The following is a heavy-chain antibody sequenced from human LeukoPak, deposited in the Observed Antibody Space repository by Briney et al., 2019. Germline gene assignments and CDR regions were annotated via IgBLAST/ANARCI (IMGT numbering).Heavy chain of an antibody. J-gene: IGHJ5*02. CDR2: IYTSGST. CDR1: GGSISSYY. V-gene: IGHV4-4*09. CDR3: ARGYSYCSSTSCYTRPGRNNWFDP. D-gene: IGHD2-2*02. Sequence: SETLSLTCTVSGGSISSYYWSWIRQPPGKGLEWIGYIYTSGSTNYNPSLKSRVTISVDTSKNQFSLKLSSVTAADTAVYYCARGYSYCSSTSCYTRPGRNNWFDPWGQGTLVTVSS.